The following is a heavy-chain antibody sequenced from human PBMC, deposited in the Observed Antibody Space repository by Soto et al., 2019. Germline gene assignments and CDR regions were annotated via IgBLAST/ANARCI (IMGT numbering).Heavy chain of an antibody. CDR3: ARGDHYYDSSGYHNWFDP. V-gene: IGHV4-30-4*01. J-gene: IGHJ5*02. Sequence: SGTLSHTFTVSGGSLSSGDSYWSWNRQPPGKGLYWIGYIYYSGSTYYNPSLKSRVTISVDTSKNQFSLKLSSVTAADTAVYYCARGDHYYDSSGYHNWFDPWGQGTLVTVSS. CDR2: IYYSGST. D-gene: IGHD3-22*01. CDR1: GGSLSSGDSY.